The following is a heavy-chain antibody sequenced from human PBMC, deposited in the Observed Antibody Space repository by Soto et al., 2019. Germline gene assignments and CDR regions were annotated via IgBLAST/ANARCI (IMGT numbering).Heavy chain of an antibody. Sequence: LSLTCTVSCGSIRTYYWSWIRETPVRGLEWIGHIYYSGRTSYKPSLKSRVSISVDTSKNQFSLKVSSVTAADTAVYYCARGTYYSDSSGYLFVNWGQGALVTVYS. J-gene: IGHJ4*02. V-gene: IGHV4-59*13. CDR3: ARGTYYSDSSGYLFVN. CDR2: IYYSGRT. D-gene: IGHD3-22*01. CDR1: CGSIRTYY.